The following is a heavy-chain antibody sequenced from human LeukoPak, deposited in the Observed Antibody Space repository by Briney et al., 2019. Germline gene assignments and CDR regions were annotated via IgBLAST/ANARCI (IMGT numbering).Heavy chain of an antibody. Sequence: ASVKVSCKASGGTFSSYAISWVRQAPGQGLEWMGGIIPIFGTANYAQKFQGRVTITADESTSTAYMELSSLRSEDTAVYYCHVNLPDDAFDIWGQGTMVTVSS. V-gene: IGHV1-69*13. CDR2: IIPIFGTA. CDR3: HVNLPDDAFDI. D-gene: IGHD1-14*01. CDR1: GGTFSSYA. J-gene: IGHJ3*02.